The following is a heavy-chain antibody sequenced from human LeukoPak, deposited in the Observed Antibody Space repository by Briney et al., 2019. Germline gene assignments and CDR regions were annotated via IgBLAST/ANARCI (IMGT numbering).Heavy chain of an antibody. D-gene: IGHD2-8*01. Sequence: ASVKVSCKASGYTLTGYYMHWVRQAPGQGLEWMGWINTNTGETNYAQKFQGRVTMTRDTSISTVYMELTSLTSDDTAVYYCARWGGVQFDPWGQGTLVTVSS. CDR1: GYTLTGYY. V-gene: IGHV1-2*02. CDR3: ARWGGVQFDP. J-gene: IGHJ5*02. CDR2: INTNTGET.